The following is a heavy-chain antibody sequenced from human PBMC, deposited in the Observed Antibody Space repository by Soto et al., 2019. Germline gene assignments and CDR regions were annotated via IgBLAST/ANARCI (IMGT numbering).Heavy chain of an antibody. CDR3: AQISMTEAPY. V-gene: IGHV6-1*01. CDR1: GDSVSSNSVA. CDR2: TYYRSKWYN. J-gene: IGHJ4*02. Sequence: PSQTLSLTCAISGDSVSSNSVAWNWIRQSPSRGLEWLGRTYYRSKWYNDYAVSVKSRISINADTSRNQFSLQLNSVTPEDTDVYYCAQISMTEAPYWGQGTLVTVSS. D-gene: IGHD2-21*02.